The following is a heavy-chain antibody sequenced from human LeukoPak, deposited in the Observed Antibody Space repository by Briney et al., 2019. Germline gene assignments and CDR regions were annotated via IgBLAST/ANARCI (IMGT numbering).Heavy chain of an antibody. J-gene: IGHJ5*02. D-gene: IGHD3-10*01. CDR1: GGSISSSSYY. Sequence: SETPSLTCTVSGGSISSSSYYWGWIRQPPGKGLEWIGSIYYSGSTYYNPSLKSRVTISVDTSKNQFSLKLSSVTAADTAVYYCARDLVGRITMVRGADRWFDPWGQGTLVTISS. CDR3: ARDLVGRITMVRGADRWFDP. CDR2: IYYSGST. V-gene: IGHV4-39*07.